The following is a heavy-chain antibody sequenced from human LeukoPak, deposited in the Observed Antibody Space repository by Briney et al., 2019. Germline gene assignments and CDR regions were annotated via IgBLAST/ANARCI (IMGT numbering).Heavy chain of an antibody. J-gene: IGHJ5*02. CDR1: GGTFSSYA. CDR2: IIPIFGTA. CDR3: ARVVYSGYDFVSYWFDP. D-gene: IGHD5-12*01. V-gene: IGHV1-69*05. Sequence: SVKVSCKASGGTFSSYAISWVRQAPGQGLEWMGRIIPIFGTANYAQKFQGRVTITTDESTSTAYMELSSLRSEDTAVWYCARVVYSGYDFVSYWFDPWGQGNLVTVSS.